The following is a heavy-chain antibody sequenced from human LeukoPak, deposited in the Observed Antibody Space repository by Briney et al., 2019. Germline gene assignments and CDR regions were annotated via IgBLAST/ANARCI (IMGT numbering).Heavy chain of an antibody. J-gene: IGHJ6*03. CDR3: ARGISSWYNYYYYYYMDV. CDR2: IYYSGST. Sequence: SETLSLTCTVSGGSISSYYWSWIRQPPGKGLEWIGYIYYSGSTNYNPSLKSRVTISVDTSKNQFSLKLSSVTAADTAVYYCARGISSWYNYYYYYYMDVWGKGTTVTVSS. D-gene: IGHD6-13*01. V-gene: IGHV4-59*12. CDR1: GGSISSYY.